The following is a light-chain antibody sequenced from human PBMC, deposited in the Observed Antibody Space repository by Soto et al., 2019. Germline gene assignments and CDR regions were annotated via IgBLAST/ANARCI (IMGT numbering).Light chain of an antibody. CDR1: SSDVGDYNY. J-gene: IGLJ3*02. CDR2: EVS. CDR3: SSYTSSNTWV. Sequence: QSALTQPASVSGSPGQSITISCTGTSSDVGDYNYVSWYQQHPGKAPKLMIYEVSNRHSGVSNRFSGSKSGNTASLTISGLQAEDEAEYYCSSYTSSNTWVFGGGTKLTVL. V-gene: IGLV2-14*01.